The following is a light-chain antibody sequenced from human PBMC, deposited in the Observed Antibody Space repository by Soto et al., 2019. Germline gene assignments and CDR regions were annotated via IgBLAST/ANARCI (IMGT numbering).Light chain of an antibody. CDR2: GAS. CDR3: QQYNNWPPWT. CDR1: QSVGSD. V-gene: IGKV3-15*01. Sequence: EIVMTQSPATLSVSPGERATLSCRASQSVGSDLDWYQQKPGQAPRLLIYGASTRATGIPARFSGSGSGTEFTLTISSLQSEDFAVYYCQQYNNWPPWTFGQGTKVEIK. J-gene: IGKJ1*01.